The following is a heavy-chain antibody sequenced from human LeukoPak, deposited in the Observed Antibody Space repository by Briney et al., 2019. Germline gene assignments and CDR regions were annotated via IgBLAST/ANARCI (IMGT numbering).Heavy chain of an antibody. CDR1: GFDFSSNW. V-gene: IGHV3-74*01. Sequence: GGSLRLSCAASGFDFSSNWMHWVRHAPGQGLVWVSRIKGDGISTNYADSVKGRFTISRDIAKNTLYLQMNILGAEDTAVYYCAKEGVDGSDYDLDYWGQGTLVSVSS. J-gene: IGHJ4*02. D-gene: IGHD5-12*01. CDR3: AKEGVDGSDYDLDY. CDR2: IKGDGIST.